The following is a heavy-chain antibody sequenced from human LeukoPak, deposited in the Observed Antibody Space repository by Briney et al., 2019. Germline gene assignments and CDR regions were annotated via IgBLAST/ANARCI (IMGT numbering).Heavy chain of an antibody. CDR3: ARGAPHGYCSGGSCYSDY. V-gene: IGHV4-39*02. CDR1: GDSITTGIYY. D-gene: IGHD2-15*01. J-gene: IGHJ4*02. Sequence: SETLSLTCSVSGDSITTGIYYWAWIRQSPGKGLEWIGSVFYSGSTSYNPSLRSRVSISVDTSKNQFSLELSSVTAADTAVYYCARGAPHGYCSGGSCYSDYWGQGTLVTVSS. CDR2: VFYSGST.